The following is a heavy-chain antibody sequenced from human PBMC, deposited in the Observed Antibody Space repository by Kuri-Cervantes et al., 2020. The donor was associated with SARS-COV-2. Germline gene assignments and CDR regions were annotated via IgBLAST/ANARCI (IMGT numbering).Heavy chain of an antibody. V-gene: IGHV3-23*01. Sequence: GGSLRLSCAASGFTFSSYAMSWVRQAPGKGLEWVSVISASGASTYYADSVKGRFTISRDNSKNTLYLQMNSLRAEGTAVYYCAKVGTSIAVSGRFDYWGQGTLVTVSS. CDR2: ISASGAST. D-gene: IGHD6-19*01. CDR1: GFTFSSYA. CDR3: AKVGTSIAVSGRFDY. J-gene: IGHJ4*02.